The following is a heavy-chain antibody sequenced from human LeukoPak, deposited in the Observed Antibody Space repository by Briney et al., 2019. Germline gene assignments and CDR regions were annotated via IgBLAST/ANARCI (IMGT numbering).Heavy chain of an antibody. V-gene: IGHV3-15*01. Sequence: GGSLRLSCAASGFTFSNVWMSWVRQAPGKGLEWVGRIKSKTDGGTTDYAAPVKGRFTISRDDSKNTLYLQMNSLKTEDTAVYYCTTLSGQWLVHGALDIWGQGTMVTVSS. CDR2: IKSKTDGGTT. D-gene: IGHD6-19*01. J-gene: IGHJ3*02. CDR1: GFTFSNVW. CDR3: TTLSGQWLVHGALDI.